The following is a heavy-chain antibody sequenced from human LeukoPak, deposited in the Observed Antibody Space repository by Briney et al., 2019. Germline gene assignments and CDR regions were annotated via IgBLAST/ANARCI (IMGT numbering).Heavy chain of an antibody. CDR3: ARGPASGSDFAWFDS. CDR1: GGSLSNYY. D-gene: IGHD3-10*01. V-gene: IGHV4-34*01. Sequence: PSETLSLTCAVYGGSLSNYYWSWIRQSPGKGLEWIGEINHSGSTKFNPSLKSRVTILVDISRSQFSLQLNSVTAADTAVYYCARGPASGSDFAWFDSWGQGTLVTVSS. CDR2: INHSGST. J-gene: IGHJ5*01.